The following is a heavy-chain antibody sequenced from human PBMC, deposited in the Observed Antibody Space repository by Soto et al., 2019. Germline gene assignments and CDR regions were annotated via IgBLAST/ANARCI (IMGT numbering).Heavy chain of an antibody. V-gene: IGHV3-30-3*01. J-gene: IGHJ4*02. CDR2: ISYDGSNK. D-gene: IGHD2-15*01. Sequence: PGGSLRLSCAASGFTFSSYAMHWVRQAPGKGLEWVAVISYDGSNKYYADSVKGRFTISRDNYKKTLYLQMNSLRAEDTAVYYCARDASIVVVVGPTLPRXWGQGTLVPVSX. CDR1: GFTFSSYA. CDR3: ARDASIVVVVGPTLPRX.